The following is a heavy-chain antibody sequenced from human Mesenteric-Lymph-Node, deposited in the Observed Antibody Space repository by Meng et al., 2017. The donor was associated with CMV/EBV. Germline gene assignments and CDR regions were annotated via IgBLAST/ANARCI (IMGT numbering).Heavy chain of an antibody. V-gene: IGHV4-34*01. J-gene: IGHJ4*02. CDR1: GGSFSGYY. CDR2: IHHHEGI. D-gene: IGHD1-1*01. Sequence: SETLSLTCAVYGGSFSGYYSTGIRQPPGKGLEWIGEIHHHEGINFNPSLRSRVTLSIDTSPNHFSLRLSSVTAAATAVYYCSRGLDSFKLGNDWAQGTLVTVSS. CDR3: SRGLDSFKLGND.